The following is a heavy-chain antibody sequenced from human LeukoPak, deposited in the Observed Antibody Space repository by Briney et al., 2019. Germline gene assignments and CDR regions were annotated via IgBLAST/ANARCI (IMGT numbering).Heavy chain of an antibody. CDR1: GFTFSDYD. J-gene: IGHJ4*02. D-gene: IGHD5-12*01. Sequence: PGRSLRLFCAASGFTFSDYDMHWVRQAPAKGLVGVAVISYDGSNKYYADSVKGRFTISRDNSKNTLYLQMNSLRAEDTAVYYCAKDVDSGYDYYYFDYWGQGTLVTVSS. CDR2: ISYDGSNK. V-gene: IGHV3-30*18. CDR3: AKDVDSGYDYYYFDY.